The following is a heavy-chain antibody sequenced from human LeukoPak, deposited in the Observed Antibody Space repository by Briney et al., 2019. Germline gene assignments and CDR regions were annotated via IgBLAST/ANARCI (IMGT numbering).Heavy chain of an antibody. CDR3: ASGTAMGGWYFDY. CDR2: IYTSRST. J-gene: IGHJ4*02. Sequence: SETLSLTCTVSGGSITNYYWSWIRQPAGKGLEWIGRIYTSRSTNYNPSLKSRVTMSVDTSKNQFSLKLSSVTAADTAVYYCASGTAMGGWYFDYWGQGTLVTVSS. V-gene: IGHV4-4*07. CDR1: GGSITNYY. D-gene: IGHD5-18*01.